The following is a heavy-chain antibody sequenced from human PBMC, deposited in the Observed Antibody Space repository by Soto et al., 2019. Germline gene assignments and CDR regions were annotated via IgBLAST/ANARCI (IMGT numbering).Heavy chain of an antibody. V-gene: IGHV3-74*01. CDR3: ARDGVGARVYFGYLDY. CDR2: INYDGSSA. Sequence: GGSLRLSCAASGFTFSRSWMHWVRQAPGKGLVWVSRINYDGSSAIYADSVKGRFTMSRDNSKNTLYLQMDSLRAEDTAVYYCARDGVGARVYFGYLDYWGQGALVTVSS. CDR1: GFTFSRSW. J-gene: IGHJ4*02. D-gene: IGHD1-26*01.